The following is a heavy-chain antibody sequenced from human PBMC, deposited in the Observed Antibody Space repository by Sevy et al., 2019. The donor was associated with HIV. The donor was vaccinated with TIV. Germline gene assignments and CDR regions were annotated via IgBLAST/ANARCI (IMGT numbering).Heavy chain of an antibody. J-gene: IGHJ4*02. D-gene: IGHD6-19*01. Sequence: GGSLRLSCAASGFTFSSYAMSWVRQAPGKGLEWVSSFTGSGTNTFYADSVKGRFTISRDNSKNTLYLQMNSLRAEDTAVYYCAKDSILVAGHFYYWGQGTLVTVSS. CDR2: FTGSGTNT. CDR3: AKDSILVAGHFYY. CDR1: GFTFSSYA. V-gene: IGHV3-23*01.